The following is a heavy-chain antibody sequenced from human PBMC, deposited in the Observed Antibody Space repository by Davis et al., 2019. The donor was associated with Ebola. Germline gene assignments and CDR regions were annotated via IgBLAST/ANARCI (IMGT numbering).Heavy chain of an antibody. CDR2: TIPVYGTQ. CDR1: GGTFSKYA. D-gene: IGHD1-1*01. Sequence: AASVKVSCKASGGTFSKYAISWVRQAPGQGLEWVGGTIPVYGTQNYAQKFQGRVTITADESTSTAYMELSSLRSEDTAVYYCAKDETGWTRFDFWGQGTLVTVSS. J-gene: IGHJ4*02. CDR3: AKDETGWTRFDF. V-gene: IGHV1-69*13.